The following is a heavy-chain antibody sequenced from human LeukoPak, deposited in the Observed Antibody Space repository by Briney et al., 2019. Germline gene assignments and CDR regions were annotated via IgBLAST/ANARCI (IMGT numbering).Heavy chain of an antibody. CDR3: ARSNNDGDYLGVGFDY. CDR2: INTNTGNP. D-gene: IGHD4-17*01. V-gene: IGHV7-4-1*02. J-gene: IGHJ4*02. CDR1: GYTLTSYA. Sequence: ASVKVSCKASGYTLTSYALHWVRQAPGQGLEWMGWINTNTGNPTYAQGFTGRFVFSLGTSVSTAYLQISSLQAEDTAVYYCARSNNDGDYLGVGFDYWGQGTLVTVSS.